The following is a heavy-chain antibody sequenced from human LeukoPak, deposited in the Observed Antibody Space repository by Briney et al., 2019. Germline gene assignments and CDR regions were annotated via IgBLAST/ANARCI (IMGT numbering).Heavy chain of an antibody. D-gene: IGHD6-13*01. CDR2: ISGSGGST. V-gene: IGHV3-23*01. CDR3: ARASIAAAGVFDY. CDR1: GFTFSSYG. J-gene: IGHJ4*02. Sequence: PGGSLRLSCAASGFTFSSYGMHWVRQAPGKGLEWVSAISGSGGSTYYADSVKGRFTISRDNSKNTLYLQMNSLRAEDTAVYYCARASIAAAGVFDYWGQGTLVTVSS.